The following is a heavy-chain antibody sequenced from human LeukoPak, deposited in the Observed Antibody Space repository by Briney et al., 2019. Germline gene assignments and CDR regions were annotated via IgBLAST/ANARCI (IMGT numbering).Heavy chain of an antibody. CDR3: SRGRYSYGFVGDAFDI. CDR2: IYQSGST. D-gene: IGHD5-18*01. J-gene: IGHJ3*02. CDR1: GGSISSSNW. Sequence: PSGALSLTCAVSGGSISSSNWWSWVRQPPGKGLEWMGEIYQSGSTNYNPSRKSRGTISVDKSKIQFSLKLSSVPAADTGVYYGSRGRYSYGFVGDAFDIWGQGTMVTVSS. V-gene: IGHV4-4*02.